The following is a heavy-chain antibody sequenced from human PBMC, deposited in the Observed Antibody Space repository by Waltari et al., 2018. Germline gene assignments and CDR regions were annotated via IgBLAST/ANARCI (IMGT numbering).Heavy chain of an antibody. D-gene: IGHD3-22*01. CDR1: GYTLTELS. J-gene: IGHJ3*02. Sequence: QVQLVQSGAEVKKPGASVKVSCKVSGYTLTELSMHWVRQAPGKGLEWMGGFDPEDGETLDAQKFQGRGTMTEDTSTDTAYMELSSLRSEDTAVYYCATGYYYDSSGPSKDAFDIWGQGTMVTVSS. V-gene: IGHV1-24*01. CDR2: FDPEDGET. CDR3: ATGYYYDSSGPSKDAFDI.